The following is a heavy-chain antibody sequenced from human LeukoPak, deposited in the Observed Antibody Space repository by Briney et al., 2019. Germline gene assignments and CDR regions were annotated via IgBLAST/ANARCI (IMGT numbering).Heavy chain of an antibody. CDR2: IKQDGSEK. Sequence: GGSLRLSCAASGFTFSSYAMSWVRQAPGKGLEWVANIKQDGSEKYYVDSVKGRFTISRDNAKNSLYLQMNSLRAEDTAVYFCATMALSSWFDYWGQGTLVTVSS. D-gene: IGHD6-13*01. CDR1: GFTFSSYA. CDR3: ATMALSSWFDY. V-gene: IGHV3-7*01. J-gene: IGHJ4*02.